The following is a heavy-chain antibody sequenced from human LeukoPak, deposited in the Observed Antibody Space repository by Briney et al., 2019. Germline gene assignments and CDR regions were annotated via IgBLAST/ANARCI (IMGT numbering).Heavy chain of an antibody. CDR2: ISSSSSYI. CDR1: GFTFSSYS. Sequence: GGSLRLSGAASGFTFSSYSMKWVRQAPGKGLEWVSSISSSSSYIYYADSVKGRFTISRDNAKNSLYLQMNSLRAEDTAVYYCARDDFLTPGQFDYWGQGTLVTVSS. J-gene: IGHJ4*02. D-gene: IGHD3/OR15-3a*01. V-gene: IGHV3-21*01. CDR3: ARDDFLTPGQFDY.